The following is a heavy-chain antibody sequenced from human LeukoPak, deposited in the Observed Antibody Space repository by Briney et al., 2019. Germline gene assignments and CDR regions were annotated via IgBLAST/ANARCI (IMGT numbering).Heavy chain of an antibody. CDR3: ARDLGSSGWYNRYMDV. CDR1: GGSISSYY. D-gene: IGHD6-19*01. CDR2: IYYSGST. J-gene: IGHJ6*03. V-gene: IGHV4-59*01. Sequence: SETLSLTCTVSGGSISSYYWSWIRQPPGKGLEWIGYIYYSGSTNYNPSLKSRVTISVDTSKNQFSLKLSSVTAADTAVYYCARDLGSSGWYNRYMDVWGKGTTVTISS.